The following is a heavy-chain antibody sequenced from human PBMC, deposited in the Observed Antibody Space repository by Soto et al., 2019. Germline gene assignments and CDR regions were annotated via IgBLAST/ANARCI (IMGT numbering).Heavy chain of an antibody. V-gene: IGHV3-15*07. Sequence: GGSLRLSCAASGFTFSNAWMNWVRQAPGKGLEWVGRIKSKTDGGTTDYAAPVKGRFTISRDDSKNTLYLQMNSLKTEDTAVYYCTTEGTVRLVATIVGSPFDYWGQGTLVTVSS. CDR1: GFTFSNAW. CDR3: TTEGTVRLVATIVGSPFDY. D-gene: IGHD5-12*01. J-gene: IGHJ4*02. CDR2: IKSKTDGGTT.